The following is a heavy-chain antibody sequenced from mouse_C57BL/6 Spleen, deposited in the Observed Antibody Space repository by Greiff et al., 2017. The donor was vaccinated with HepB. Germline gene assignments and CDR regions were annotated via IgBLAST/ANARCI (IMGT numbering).Heavy chain of an antibody. Sequence: VQLQQSGPELVKPGASVKISCKASGYTFTDYYMNWVKQSHGKSLEWIGDINPNNGGTSYNQKFKGKATLTVDKSSSTAYMELRSLTSEDSAVYYCARGVRGYFDVWGTGTTVTVSS. D-gene: IGHD2-2*01. J-gene: IGHJ1*03. CDR3: ARGVRGYFDV. V-gene: IGHV1-26*01. CDR2: INPNNGGT. CDR1: GYTFTDYY.